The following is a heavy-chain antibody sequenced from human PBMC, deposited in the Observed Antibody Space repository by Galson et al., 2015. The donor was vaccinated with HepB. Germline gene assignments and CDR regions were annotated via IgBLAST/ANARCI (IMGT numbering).Heavy chain of an antibody. J-gene: IGHJ3*02. D-gene: IGHD3-22*01. CDR2: INRSGST. CDR1: GGSFSGYY. CDR3: ARGPNYYDSSGYYFSLGFDI. Sequence: SETLSLTCAVYGGSFSGYYWSWIRQPPGKGLEWIGEINRSGSTNYSPSLKSRASISVDTSKNQFSLKLNSVTAADTAVFYCARGPNYYDSSGYYFSLGFDIWGQGTMVTVSS. V-gene: IGHV4-34*01.